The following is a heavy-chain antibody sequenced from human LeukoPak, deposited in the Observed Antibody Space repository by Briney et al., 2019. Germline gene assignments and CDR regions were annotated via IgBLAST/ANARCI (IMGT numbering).Heavy chain of an antibody. V-gene: IGHV3-23*01. D-gene: IGHD6-13*01. CDR1: GFTFSSYA. CDR3: ANHALRIAAAGPYGMDV. CDR2: ISGSGGST. Sequence: PGGSLRLSCAASGFTFSSYAMSWVRQAPGKGLEWVLAISGSGGSTYYADSVKGRFTISRDNSKNTLYLQMNSLRAEDTAVYYCANHALRIAAAGPYGMDVWGQGTTVTVSS. J-gene: IGHJ6*02.